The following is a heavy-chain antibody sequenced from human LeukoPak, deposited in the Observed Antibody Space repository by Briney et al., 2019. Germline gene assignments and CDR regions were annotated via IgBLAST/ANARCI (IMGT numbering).Heavy chain of an antibody. CDR1: GVTVSSNY. D-gene: IGHD3-22*01. CDR3: ARVAHYDSSGIGNY. Sequence: GGSLRLSRAASGVTVSSNYMSWVRQAPGKGLEWVSVIYSGGSTYYADSVKGRFTISRDNSKNTLYLQMNSLRAEDTAVYYCARVAHYDSSGIGNYWGQGTLVTVSS. CDR2: IYSGGST. V-gene: IGHV3-53*01. J-gene: IGHJ4*02.